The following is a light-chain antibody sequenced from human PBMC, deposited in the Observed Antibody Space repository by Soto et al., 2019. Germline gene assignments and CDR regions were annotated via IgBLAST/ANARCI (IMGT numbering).Light chain of an antibody. J-gene: IGKJ1*01. CDR3: QQYGSTPRT. Sequence: EIVLTQSPGTLSLSPGERATLSCRASQSVSSSNLAWYQQNPGQAPRLLIYGASSRATGIPDRFSGSGSGTDFTLTISRLESEDLAVYYCQQYGSTPRTFGQGTKVEIK. V-gene: IGKV3-20*01. CDR2: GAS. CDR1: QSVSSSN.